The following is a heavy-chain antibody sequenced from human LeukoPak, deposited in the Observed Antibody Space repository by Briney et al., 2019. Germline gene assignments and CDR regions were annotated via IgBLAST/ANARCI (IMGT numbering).Heavy chain of an antibody. V-gene: IGHV3-23*01. Sequence: GGSLRLSCAASGFTFNNFPMGWVRQAPGKGLEWVSCIDGSGDSRYYGDPVKGRFTTSRDNSKSVLFLQMNSLRVDDTAVYYCTKRDSSGYFHFDNWGQGTLVTVSS. D-gene: IGHD3-22*01. CDR3: TKRDSSGYFHFDN. CDR1: GFTFNNFP. J-gene: IGHJ4*02. CDR2: IDGSGDSR.